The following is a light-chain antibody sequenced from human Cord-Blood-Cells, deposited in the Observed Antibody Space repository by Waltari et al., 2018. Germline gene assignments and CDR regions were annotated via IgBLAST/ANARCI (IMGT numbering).Light chain of an antibody. CDR1: SSDVGGYNY. Sequence: QSALTQPPSASGSPGQSVTISCTGTSSDVGGYNYVSWYQQHPGKAPKLMIYEVSKRPSGVPDRLRGSKSGNTASLTVSGLQAEDEADYYCSSYAGSNNLVFGGGTKLTVL. CDR3: SSYAGSNNLV. CDR2: EVS. V-gene: IGLV2-8*01. J-gene: IGLJ2*01.